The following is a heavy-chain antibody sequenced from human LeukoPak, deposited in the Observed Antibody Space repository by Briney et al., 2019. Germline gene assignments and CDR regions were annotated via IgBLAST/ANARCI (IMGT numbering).Heavy chain of an antibody. CDR1: GFAFSFYA. V-gene: IGHV3-23*01. CDR3: ARHGSGRYYPAEGRVDY. CDR2: INANSGTT. Sequence: GGSLRLSCAASGFAFSFYAMSWLRQPPGKGLEWVSTINANSGTTSYAASVRGRFTISRDNSKNTLYLQVNSLRADDTAVCYCARHGSGRYYPAEGRVDYWGQGTLVTVSS. J-gene: IGHJ4*02. D-gene: IGHD3-10*01.